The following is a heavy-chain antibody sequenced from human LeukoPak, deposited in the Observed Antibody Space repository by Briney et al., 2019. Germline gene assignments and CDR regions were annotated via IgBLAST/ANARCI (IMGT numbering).Heavy chain of an antibody. CDR1: GFTFSSYS. D-gene: IGHD3-16*02. J-gene: IGHJ4*02. CDR2: ISSSSSYI. V-gene: IGHV3-21*01. CDR3: ARDLRLIGGVIGLFDY. Sequence: GGSLRLSCAASGFTFSSYSMNWVRRAPGKGLEWVSSISSSSSYIYYADSVKGRFTISRDNAKNSLYLQMNSLRAEDTAVYYCARDLRLIGGVIGLFDYWGQGTLVTVSS.